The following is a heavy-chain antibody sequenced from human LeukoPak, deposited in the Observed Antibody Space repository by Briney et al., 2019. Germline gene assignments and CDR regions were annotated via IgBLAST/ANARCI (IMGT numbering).Heavy chain of an antibody. V-gene: IGHV3-30*18. CDR2: ISYDGSNI. CDR3: AKAWLKGVYGDYYGMDV. Sequence: GGSLRLSCAASGFTFSTYGMHWVRQAPGKGLEWAAVISYDGSNIYYADSVEGRFTISRDSSKNTLYLQMNSLRVEDTAVYYCAKAWLKGVYGDYYGMDVWGQGTTVTVS. CDR1: GFTFSTYG. D-gene: IGHD4-17*01. J-gene: IGHJ6*02.